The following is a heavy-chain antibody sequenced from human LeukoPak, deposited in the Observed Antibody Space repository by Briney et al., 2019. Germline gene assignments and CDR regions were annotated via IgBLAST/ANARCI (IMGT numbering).Heavy chain of an antibody. D-gene: IGHD2/OR15-2a*01. CDR2: INPKNGGA. Sequence: GASVKVSCKASGYTFTTYYIHWVRQAPGQGLEWMGWINPKNGGATYAQKFRRRVTMTRDTFSSTAYMELSRLTSDDTAVYYCTPGTFTYDHWGQGTLVTVSS. CDR3: TPGTFTYDH. CDR1: GYTFTTYY. V-gene: IGHV1-2*02. J-gene: IGHJ4*02.